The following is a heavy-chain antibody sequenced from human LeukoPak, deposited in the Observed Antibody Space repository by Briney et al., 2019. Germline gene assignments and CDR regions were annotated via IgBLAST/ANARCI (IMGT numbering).Heavy chain of an antibody. CDR1: GGSIRSYY. V-gene: IGHV4-59*01. D-gene: IGHD3-3*01. CDR2: IYFSGST. Sequence: SETLSLTCTVSGGSIRSYYWSWIRQPPGKGLEWIGYIYFSGSTSYNPPLKSRVTISVDRSKNQFSLKLSSVAAADTAVYYCARSYDTNFDYWGQGTLVTVSS. J-gene: IGHJ4*02. CDR3: ARSYDTNFDY.